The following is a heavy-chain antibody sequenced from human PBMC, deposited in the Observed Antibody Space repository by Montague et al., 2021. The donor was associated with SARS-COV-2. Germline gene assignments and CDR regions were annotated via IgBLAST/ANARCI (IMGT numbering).Heavy chain of an antibody. CDR2: ISTSAYTT. D-gene: IGHD2-8*01. CDR1: GFTFSNYD. CDR3: TRVYRSIVGDGVDI. J-gene: IGHJ3*02. V-gene: IGHV3-48*03. Sequence: SLRLSCAASGFTFSNYDMNWVRQAPGKGPEWISYISTSAYTTSYAGSVKGRFTISRDNGKNSLYLQMNSLRVEDTAVYYCTRVYRSIVGDGVDIWGQGTKVTVSS.